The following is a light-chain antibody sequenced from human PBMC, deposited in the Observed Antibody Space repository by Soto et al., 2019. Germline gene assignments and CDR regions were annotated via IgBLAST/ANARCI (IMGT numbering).Light chain of an antibody. CDR2: GAS. Sequence: ENVLTLSAGTLSLSPGESATLSCRASQSVSSTYLIWYQQKTGQAPRLLIYGASSRATGVPDRFSGGGSGTDFTLTIRKLEPEELAVYDCQQFSSYPLTFGGGGKADVK. CDR1: QSVSSTY. V-gene: IGKV3-20*01. J-gene: IGKJ4*01. CDR3: QQFSSYPLT.